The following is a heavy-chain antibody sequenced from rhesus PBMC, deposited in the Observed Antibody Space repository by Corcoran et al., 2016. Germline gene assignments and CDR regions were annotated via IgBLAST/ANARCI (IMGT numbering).Heavy chain of an antibody. CDR1: GYTFSISS. Sequence: QVQLVQSGAEVKKPGASVKLSCKASGYTFSISSISGVRQAPGQGLEGRGGIVPLVGKTNDAQKCQGRVTITADTSTSTAYMELSSLRSEDTAVYYCAGYQGGYGLDSWGQGVVVTVSS. V-gene: IGHV1-151*01. CDR2: IVPLVGKT. J-gene: IGHJ6*01. D-gene: IGHD3-34*01. CDR3: AGYQGGYGLDS.